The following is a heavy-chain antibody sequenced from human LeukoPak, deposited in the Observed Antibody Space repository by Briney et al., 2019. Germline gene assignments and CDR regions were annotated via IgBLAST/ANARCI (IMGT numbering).Heavy chain of an antibody. D-gene: IGHD2-2*01. CDR1: GGTFNNYW. CDR2: IKQDGAEK. Sequence: PAGSLRPSCAASGGTFNNYWLNWVRQAPGKGLEWVANIKQDGAEKYYVDSVKGRFTISRDNAKNSLYLQMNSLSAADTAVYYCASPYCSTTSCSTLHDFWGQGTLVTVSS. V-gene: IGHV3-7*01. CDR3: ASPYCSTTSCSTLHDF. J-gene: IGHJ4*02.